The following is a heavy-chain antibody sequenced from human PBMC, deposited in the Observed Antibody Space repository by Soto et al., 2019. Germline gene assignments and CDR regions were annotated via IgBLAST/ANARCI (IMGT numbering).Heavy chain of an antibody. Sequence: QITLKESGPTLVKPTQTLTLTCTFSGFSLSSTRMAVGWIRQPPGKALEWLALIYWDDDKRYSPFLKSRLTIXKXTSXNPVVLTMSHMDTVDTARYYCAHIVVAGLGYYFDYWGQGTLVTVSS. CDR3: AHIVVAGLGYYFDY. CDR1: GFSLSSTRMA. V-gene: IGHV2-5*02. CDR2: IYWDDDK. D-gene: IGHD6-19*01. J-gene: IGHJ4*02.